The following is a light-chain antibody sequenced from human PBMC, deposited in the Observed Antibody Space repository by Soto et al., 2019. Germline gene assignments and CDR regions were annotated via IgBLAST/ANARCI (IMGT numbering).Light chain of an antibody. J-gene: IGKJ5*01. V-gene: IGKV3-11*01. CDR1: QSVSSRY. CDR2: DAS. Sequence: EIELAQSPGTLSLSPGERATLACRSRQSVSSRYLAWYQQKPGQAPRLLIYDASNRATGIPARFSGSGSGTDFTLTISSLEPEDVAVYYCQLRNNWPPSITFGQGTRLEI. CDR3: QLRNNWPPSIT.